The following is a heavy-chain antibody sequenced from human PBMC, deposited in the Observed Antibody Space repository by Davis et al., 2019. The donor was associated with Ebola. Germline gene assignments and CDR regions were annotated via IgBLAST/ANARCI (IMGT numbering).Heavy chain of an antibody. Sequence: ASVKVSCKASGYTFTRYYIHWVRQAPGQGLEWLGIINPGGGSTTYSQKFQGRVTMTRDTSTSTVYMDLSSLRSEDTAVYYCARLGQQLLLGDWDYWGQGTLVTVSS. J-gene: IGHJ4*02. CDR3: ARLGQQLLLGDWDY. V-gene: IGHV1-46*01. CDR2: INPGGGST. CDR1: GYTFTRYY. D-gene: IGHD2-2*01.